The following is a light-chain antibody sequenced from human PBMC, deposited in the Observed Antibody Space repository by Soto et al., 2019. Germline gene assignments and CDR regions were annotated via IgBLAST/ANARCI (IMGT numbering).Light chain of an antibody. V-gene: IGKV4-1*01. CDR2: WAS. CDR3: QQYYGTPWT. J-gene: IGKJ1*01. CDR1: QNVLHSSNNKNF. Sequence: DIVMTQSPDSLTLSLGERATISCKSSQNVLHSSNNKNFLAWYQQQPGQPPKLLIYWASTREPGVPDRFTGSGSGTDFTLTISNLQAEDVAVYYCQQYYGTPWTFGQGTKVDIK.